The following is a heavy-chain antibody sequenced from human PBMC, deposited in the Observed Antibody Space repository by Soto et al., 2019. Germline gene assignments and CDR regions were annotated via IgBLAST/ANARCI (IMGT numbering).Heavy chain of an antibody. CDR1: GGSICSYY. V-gene: IGHV4-59*08. D-gene: IGHD3-16*01. J-gene: IGHJ3*02. CDR2: IYYSGST. CDR3: ARRWGSAFDI. Sequence: QVQLQESGPGLVKPSETLSLTCTVSGGSICSYYWSWIRQPPGKGLEWIGYIYYSGSTNYNPSLKSRVTISVDTSKNQFSLKLSSVTAADTAVYYCARRWGSAFDIWGQETMVTVSS.